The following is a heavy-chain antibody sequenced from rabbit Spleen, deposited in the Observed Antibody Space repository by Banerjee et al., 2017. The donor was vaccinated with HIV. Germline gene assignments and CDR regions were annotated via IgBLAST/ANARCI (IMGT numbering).Heavy chain of an antibody. Sequence: QLEETGGGLVQPGGSLTLSCKISGFTISNYNMGWVRQAPGKGLEWIGDIYPVFGITNYANSVKGRFTISSDNAQNTVDLQMNSLTAADTATYFCAGDHTISGYRFNLWGPGTLVTVS. CDR3: AGDHTISGYRFNL. J-gene: IGHJ4*01. D-gene: IGHD1-1*01. CDR1: GFTISNYN. V-gene: IGHV1S7*01. CDR2: IYPVFGIT.